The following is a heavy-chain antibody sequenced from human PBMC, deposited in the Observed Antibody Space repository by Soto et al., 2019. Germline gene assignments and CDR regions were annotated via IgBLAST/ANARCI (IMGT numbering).Heavy chain of an antibody. CDR2: ISAYNGNT. V-gene: IGHV1-18*01. J-gene: IGHJ5*02. D-gene: IGHD2-2*01. Sequence: ASVKVSCKASGYTFTSYGISWVRQAPGQGLEWMGWISAYNGNTNYAQKLQGRVTMTTDTSTSTAYMELRSLRSDDTAVYYCARAPYPLLSVSYEFDPWGQGTLVTVSS. CDR3: ARAPYPLLSVSYEFDP. CDR1: GYTFTSYG.